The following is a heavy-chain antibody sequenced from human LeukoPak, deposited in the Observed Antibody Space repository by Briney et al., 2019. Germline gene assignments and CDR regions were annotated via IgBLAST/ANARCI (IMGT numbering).Heavy chain of an antibody. D-gene: IGHD3-22*01. CDR3: AKAYDSSGSEDY. CDR2: INWNGGST. Sequence: PGGSLRLSCAASGFTFDDYGMSWVRQAPGKGLEWVSGINWNGGSTGYADSVKGRFTISRDNAKNSLYLQMNSLRAEDTAVYYCAKAYDSSGSEDYWGQGTLVTVSS. J-gene: IGHJ4*02. CDR1: GFTFDDYG. V-gene: IGHV3-20*04.